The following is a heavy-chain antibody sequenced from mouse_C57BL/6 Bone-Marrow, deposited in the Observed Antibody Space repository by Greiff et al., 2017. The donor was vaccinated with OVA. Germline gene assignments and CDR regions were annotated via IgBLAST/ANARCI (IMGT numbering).Heavy chain of an antibody. D-gene: IGHD1-1*01. CDR2: IDPTSGGT. J-gene: IGHJ1*03. V-gene: IGHV1-72*01. CDR3: ARCYDYGSSYDWDVDV. Sequence: QVQLQQPGAELVKPGASVTLSCKASGSTFTSYWMHWVKQRPGRGLEWIGRIDPTSGGTKYNEKFKSTATLTVDKPSSTAYMQLSSLTSEDSAVYYCARCYDYGSSYDWDVDVWGTGTTVTVSS. CDR1: GSTFTSYW.